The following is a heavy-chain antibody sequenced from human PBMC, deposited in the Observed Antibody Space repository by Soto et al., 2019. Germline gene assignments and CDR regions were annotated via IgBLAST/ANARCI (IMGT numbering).Heavy chain of an antibody. D-gene: IGHD3-16*01. CDR1: SGSIFTTNW. Sequence: QVQLQESGPGLVKPSGTLSLTCAASSGSIFTTNWWSWVRQSPGRGLQWIGDIYHSGSPKYNPSLKSRVSISIDTSKDRFFLNLTSVTAADTAVYYCARQPDVATAKVGGGYVFDVWGQGTMVTVSS. V-gene: IGHV4-4*02. J-gene: IGHJ3*01. CDR2: IYHSGSP. CDR3: ARQPDVATAKVGGGYVFDV.